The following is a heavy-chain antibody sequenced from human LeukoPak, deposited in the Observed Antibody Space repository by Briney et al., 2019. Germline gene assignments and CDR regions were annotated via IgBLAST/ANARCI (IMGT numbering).Heavy chain of an antibody. CDR2: INHSGST. J-gene: IGHJ3*02. CDR1: GGSFSGYY. CDR3: ARTTGLYDAFDI. Sequence: KPSETLSLTCAVYGGSFSGYYWSWIRQPPGKGLEWIGEINHSGSTNYNPSLKSRVTISVDTSKNQFSLKLSSVTAADTAVYYCARTTGLYDAFDIWGQGTMVTVSS. D-gene: IGHD3-16*02. V-gene: IGHV4-34*01.